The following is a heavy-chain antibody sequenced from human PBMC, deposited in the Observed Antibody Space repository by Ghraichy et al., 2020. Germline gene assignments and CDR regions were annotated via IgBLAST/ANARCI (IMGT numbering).Heavy chain of an antibody. Sequence: SQTLSLTCTVSGGSISSYYWSWIRQPPGKGLEWIGYIYYSGSTNYNPSLKSRVTISVDTSKNQFSLKLSSVTAADTAVYYCARVGAYCGGDCYSGAFDIWGQGTMVTVSS. V-gene: IGHV4-59*01. CDR2: IYYSGST. D-gene: IGHD2-21*02. CDR3: ARVGAYCGGDCYSGAFDI. CDR1: GGSISSYY. J-gene: IGHJ3*02.